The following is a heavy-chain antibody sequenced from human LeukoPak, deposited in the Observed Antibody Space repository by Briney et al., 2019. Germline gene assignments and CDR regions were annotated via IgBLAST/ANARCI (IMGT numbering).Heavy chain of an antibody. J-gene: IGHJ4*02. D-gene: IGHD3-3*01. V-gene: IGHV4-34*01. CDR2: INHSGST. CDR1: GGSFSGYY. Sequence: SETLSLTCAVYGGSFSGYYWSWIRQPPGKGLEWIGEINHSGSTNYNPSLKSRVTISVDTSKNQFSLKLSSVTAADTAVYYCARVGSGSDFWSGYYFDYRGQGTLVTVSS. CDR3: ARVGSGSDFWSGYYFDY.